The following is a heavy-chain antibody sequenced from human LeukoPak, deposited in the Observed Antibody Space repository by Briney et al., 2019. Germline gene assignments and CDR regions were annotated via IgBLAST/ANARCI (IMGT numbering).Heavy chain of an antibody. D-gene: IGHD5-24*01. Sequence: GESLRLSCAGSGFTFSDYWVDWVRQAPGKGLEWVANINKDGTEKNYLESVKGRFTISRDNAKNSLYLQMNNLRAEDTAVYYCARNRGWQQFDYWGQGTLVTVSS. V-gene: IGHV3-7*01. J-gene: IGHJ4*01. CDR3: ARNRGWQQFDY. CDR1: GFTFSDYW. CDR2: INKDGTEK.